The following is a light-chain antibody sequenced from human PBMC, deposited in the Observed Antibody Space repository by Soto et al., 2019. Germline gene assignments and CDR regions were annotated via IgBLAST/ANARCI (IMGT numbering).Light chain of an antibody. CDR1: NSNIGTNT. V-gene: IGLV1-44*01. J-gene: IGLJ2*01. CDR2: SND. CDR3: EGWDDSRYGAV. Sequence: QSALTQPPSASGTPGQRVTISCSGSNSNIGTNTINWYQQLPGTAPKLLIHSNDVRPSGVPDRFSGSKSGTSASLAISGLQSEDEADYYCEGWDDSRYGAVFGGGTKLTVL.